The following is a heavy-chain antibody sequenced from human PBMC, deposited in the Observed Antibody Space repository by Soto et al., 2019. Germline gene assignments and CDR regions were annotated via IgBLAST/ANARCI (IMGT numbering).Heavy chain of an antibody. CDR3: ARATTVTTSYDS. D-gene: IGHD4-17*01. V-gene: IGHV4-59*01. CDR2: IYYSGST. Sequence: SETLCLTRTVAEVNIIGYGCSWIRQPPGKGLEWIGYIYYSGSTNYNPSLKSRVTISVDTSKNQFSLKLSSVTAADTAVYYCARATTVTTSYDSWGQGTLVTVSS. CDR1: EVNIIGYG. J-gene: IGHJ4*02.